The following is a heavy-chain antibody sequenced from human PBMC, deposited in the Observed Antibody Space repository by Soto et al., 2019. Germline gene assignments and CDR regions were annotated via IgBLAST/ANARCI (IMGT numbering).Heavy chain of an antibody. CDR1: GGSFSDFA. Sequence: QVQLAQSGAEMTKPGSSVKVSCRASGGSFSDFAFSWVRQAPGQGLEWMGGIIPMFAATKYAQRLQDRVTITADESTNTVYLALNSLPSEDTAIYYCARGAIVAVPAALSSYHDYTNYRFASWGQGTLVTVSS. V-gene: IGHV1-69*01. D-gene: IGHD2-15*01. J-gene: IGHJ4*02. CDR3: ARGAIVAVPAALSSYHDYTNYRFAS. CDR2: IIPMFAAT.